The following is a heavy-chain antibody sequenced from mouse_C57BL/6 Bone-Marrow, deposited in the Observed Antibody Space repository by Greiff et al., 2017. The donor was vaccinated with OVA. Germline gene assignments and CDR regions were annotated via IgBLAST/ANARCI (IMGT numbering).Heavy chain of an antibody. CDR1: GFTFSSYG. J-gene: IGHJ4*01. CDR2: ISSGGSYT. CDR3: ARHRTRAMDD. Sequence: EVQGVESGGDLVKPGGSLKLSCAASGFTFSSYGMSWVRQTPDKRLEWVATISSGGSYTYYPDSVKGRFTISRDNAKNTLYLQMSSLKSEDTDMYYCARHRTRAMDDWGQGTSVTVSS. V-gene: IGHV5-6*01.